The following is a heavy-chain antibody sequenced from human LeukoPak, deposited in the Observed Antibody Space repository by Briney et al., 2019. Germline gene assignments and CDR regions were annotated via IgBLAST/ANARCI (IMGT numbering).Heavy chain of an antibody. V-gene: IGHV4-59*08. CDR3: ARPGNYYDSSGRFDI. J-gene: IGHJ3*02. CDR2: IYYSGST. Sequence: SETLSLTCTVSGGSISNYYWTWIRQPPGKGLEWIGYIYYSGSTNYNPSLKSRVTISVDTSKNQFSPKLSSVTAADTAVYYCARPGNYYDSSGRFDIWGQGTMVTVSS. D-gene: IGHD3-22*01. CDR1: GGSISNYY.